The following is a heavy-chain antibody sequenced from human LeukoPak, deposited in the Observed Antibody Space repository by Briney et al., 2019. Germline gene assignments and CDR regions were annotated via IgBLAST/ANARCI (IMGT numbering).Heavy chain of an antibody. CDR3: ARDLRRYCSGGSCYSAGVF. Sequence: GGSLRLSCAASGFTFSSYSMNWVRQAPGKGLEWVSYISSSSSTIYYADSVKGRFTIPRDNAKNSLYLQMNSLRAEDTAVYYCARDLRRYCSGGSCYSAGVFWRQGTLVTVVS. CDR1: GFTFSSYS. CDR2: ISSSSSTI. D-gene: IGHD2-15*01. V-gene: IGHV3-48*01. J-gene: IGHJ4*02.